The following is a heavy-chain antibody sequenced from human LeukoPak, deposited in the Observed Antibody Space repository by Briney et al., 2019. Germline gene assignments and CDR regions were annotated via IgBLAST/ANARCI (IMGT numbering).Heavy chain of an antibody. D-gene: IGHD3-10*01. V-gene: IGHV4-59*01. CDR3: ATAGPISGRHNYFDS. Sequence: SETLSLTCTVSGGSISSYSWSCVRQPPGKGLEYIGYIYYSGSTNYNPSLKSRVTISVDTSKNQFSLKLTSVTAADTAVYYCATAGPISGRHNYFDSWGQGTLVTVSS. CDR1: GGSISSYS. J-gene: IGHJ4*02. CDR2: IYYSGST.